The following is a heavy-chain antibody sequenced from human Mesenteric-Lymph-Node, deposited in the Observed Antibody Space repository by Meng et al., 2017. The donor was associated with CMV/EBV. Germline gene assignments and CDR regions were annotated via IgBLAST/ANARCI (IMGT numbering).Heavy chain of an antibody. Sequence: QVSCKGFGYSFIGYWIGWVRQKPGKGLEWMGSIYTGDSDTRYSPSFRGQVTISADKSISTAYLQWSSLKVSDTAMYYCARGYDQYDHWGQGTLVTVSS. CDR2: IYTGDSDT. CDR1: GYSFIGYW. CDR3: ARGYDQYDH. J-gene: IGHJ4*02. V-gene: IGHV5-51*01. D-gene: IGHD3-16*01.